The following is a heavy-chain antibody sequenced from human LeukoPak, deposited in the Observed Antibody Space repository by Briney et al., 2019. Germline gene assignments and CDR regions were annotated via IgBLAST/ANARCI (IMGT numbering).Heavy chain of an antibody. V-gene: IGHV3-20*04. D-gene: IGHD5-24*01. CDR1: GYSFDDYG. CDR3: VRLGRDGYTYGAAY. CDR2: INWNGGST. J-gene: IGHJ1*01. Sequence: GGSPRLSCAGSGYSFDDYGMRWVRQVPGKGLEWVAGINWNGGSTGYAASVKGRCTISRDNAKTALYLEMNSLRAEDTAFYYCVRLGRDGYTYGAAYWGQGTLVTVTS.